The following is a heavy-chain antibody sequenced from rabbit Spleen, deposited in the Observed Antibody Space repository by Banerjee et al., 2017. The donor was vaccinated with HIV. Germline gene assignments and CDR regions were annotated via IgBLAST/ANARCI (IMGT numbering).Heavy chain of an antibody. D-gene: IGHD5-1*01. J-gene: IGHJ4*01. CDR1: GFSFSSGYY. CDR2: VYAGSSGTT. V-gene: IGHV1S45*01. Sequence: EQLEESGGDLVKPEGSLTLTCTASGFSFSSGYYMCWVRQAPGKGLEWIACVYAGSSGTTAYASWAKGRFTISKTSSTTVTLQMTSLTAADTATYFCVREVYGSGYFNLWGPGTLVTVS. CDR3: VREVYGSGYFNL.